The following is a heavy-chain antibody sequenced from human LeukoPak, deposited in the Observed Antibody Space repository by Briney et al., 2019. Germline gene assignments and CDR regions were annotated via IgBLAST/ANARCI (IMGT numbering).Heavy chain of an antibody. D-gene: IGHD3-22*01. V-gene: IGHV3-23*01. J-gene: IGHJ5*02. CDR1: GFTFSSYA. Sequence: QTGGSPRLSCAASGFTFSSYAMSWVRQAPGKGLEWVSAISGSGGSTYYADSVKGRFTISRDNSKNTLYLQMNSLRAEDTAVYYCAKGSDSSGYLHTDNWFDPWGQGTLVTVSS. CDR3: AKGSDSSGYLHTDNWFDP. CDR2: ISGSGGST.